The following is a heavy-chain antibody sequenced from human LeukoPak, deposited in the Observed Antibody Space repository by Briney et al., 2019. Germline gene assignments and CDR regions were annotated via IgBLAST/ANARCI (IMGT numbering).Heavy chain of an antibody. J-gene: IGHJ4*02. CDR1: GGSTSSSSYY. CDR3: ARHRIPAALASAFDY. V-gene: IGHV4-39*01. Sequence: SETLSLTCTVSGGSTSSSSYYWDWIRQPPGKGLEWIGAIYYSGNTNYNPSLKSRVTISVDTSKNQFSLKLSSVTAADTAVYYCARHRIPAALASAFDYWGQGTLVTVSS. CDR2: IYYSGNT. D-gene: IGHD2-2*01.